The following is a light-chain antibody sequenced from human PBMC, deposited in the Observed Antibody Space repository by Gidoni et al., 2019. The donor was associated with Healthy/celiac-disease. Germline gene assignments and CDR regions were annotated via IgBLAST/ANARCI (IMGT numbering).Light chain of an antibody. CDR3: QQYGSSPRLT. CDR1: QSVSSSY. Sequence: EIVLTQSPGTLSLSPGERATLSCRASQSVSSSYLAWYQQKPGQAPRLLIYGASSRATGMPDRFSGSGSGTDFTLTISRLEPEDFAVYYCQQYGSSPRLTFGGGTKVEIE. CDR2: GAS. J-gene: IGKJ4*01. V-gene: IGKV3-20*01.